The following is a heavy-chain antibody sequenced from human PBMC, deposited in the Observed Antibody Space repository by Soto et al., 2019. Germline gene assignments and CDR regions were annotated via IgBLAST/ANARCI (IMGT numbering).Heavy chain of an antibody. J-gene: IGHJ5*02. CDR3: ASPKVGANSWFDP. V-gene: IGHV1-69*01. D-gene: IGHD1-26*01. CDR2: IIPIFGTA. CDR1: GGTFSSYA. Sequence: QVQLVQSGAEVKKPGSSVKVSCKASGGTFSSYAISWVRQAPGQGLEWMGGIIPIFGTANYAQKFQGRVTINADESTSTAYRGLRSLRSEDTEVYYCASPKVGANSWFDPWGQGTLVTVSS.